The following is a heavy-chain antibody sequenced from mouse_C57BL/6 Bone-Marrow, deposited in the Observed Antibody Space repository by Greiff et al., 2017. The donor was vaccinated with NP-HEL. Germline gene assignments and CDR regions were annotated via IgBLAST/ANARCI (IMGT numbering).Heavy chain of an antibody. D-gene: IGHD1-1*01. CDR2: IDPNSGGT. V-gene: IGHV1-72*01. CDR1: GYTFTSYW. CDR3: ARSIYDYGSSYVPYAMDY. J-gene: IGHJ4*01. Sequence: QVQLQQPGAELVKPGASVKLSCKASGYTFTSYWMHWVKQRPGRGLEWIGRIDPNSGGTKYNEKFKSKATLTVDKPSSTAYMELSSLTSDDSAVYYCARSIYDYGSSYVPYAMDYWGQGTSVTVSS.